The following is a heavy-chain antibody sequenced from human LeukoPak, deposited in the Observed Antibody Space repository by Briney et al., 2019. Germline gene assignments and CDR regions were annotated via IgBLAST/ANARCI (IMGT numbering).Heavy chain of an antibody. CDR3: ARVSGDY. CDR2: ISPTGSTT. CDR1: GFSFSGHW. Sequence: GGSLRLSCTASGFSFSGHWMHWARHLPGKGLVWVSRISPTGSTTSYADSVKGRFTVSRDNAKNSLYLQMNSLRAEDTAVYYCARVSGDYWGQGTLVTVSS. V-gene: IGHV3-74*01. J-gene: IGHJ4*02.